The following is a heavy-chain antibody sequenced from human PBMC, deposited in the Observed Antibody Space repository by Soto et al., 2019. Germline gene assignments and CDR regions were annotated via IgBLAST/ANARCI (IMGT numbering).Heavy chain of an antibody. D-gene: IGHD2-15*01. CDR1: GFTFSTYA. J-gene: IGHJ4*02. Sequence: EVELLESGGGLVQPEGSLRLSCAASGFTFSTYAMGWVRQAPGKGLEWVSVVSSGGGTHYADYVKGRFTVARDNSKNTLSLQMSSLRADDTAVYYCAKRRGAGGHFDYWGQGALVTVSS. V-gene: IGHV3-23*01. CDR3: AKRRGAGGHFDY. CDR2: VSSGGGT.